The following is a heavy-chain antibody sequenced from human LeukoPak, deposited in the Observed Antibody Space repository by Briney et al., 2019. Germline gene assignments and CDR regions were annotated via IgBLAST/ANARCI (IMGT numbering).Heavy chain of an antibody. CDR1: GGSISSYY. CDR2: IYTSGST. J-gene: IGHJ3*02. Sequence: PSETLSLTCTVSGGSISSYYWSWIRQPAGKGLEWIGRIYTSGSTNYNPSLKSRVTISVDTSKNQFSLKLSSVTAADTAVYYCARVGPPPVAGDAFDIWGQGTMVTVSS. D-gene: IGHD6-19*01. V-gene: IGHV4-4*07. CDR3: ARVGPPPVAGDAFDI.